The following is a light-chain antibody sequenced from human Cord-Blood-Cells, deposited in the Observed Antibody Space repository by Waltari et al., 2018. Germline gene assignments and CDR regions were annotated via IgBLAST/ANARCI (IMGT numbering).Light chain of an antibody. J-gene: IGKJ2*01. CDR3: QQYYSTPYT. CDR1: QSVLYSSNNKNY. V-gene: IGKV4-1*01. Sequence: DIVMTQSLDSLAVSLAERATINCNSSQSVLYSSNNKNYLAWYQQKPGQPPKLLIYWASTRESWLPDRDSGSGSGTALTRTLSRLYVEDVAVYYCQQYYSTPYTFGQGTKREIK. CDR2: WAS.